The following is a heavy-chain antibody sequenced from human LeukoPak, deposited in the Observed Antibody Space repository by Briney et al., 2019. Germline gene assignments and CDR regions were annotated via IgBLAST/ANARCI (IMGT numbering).Heavy chain of an antibody. CDR2: INPNHGGT. V-gene: IGHV1-2*02. CDR1: GYTFTGYY. CDR3: ARVARVRGVIIPLFDP. Sequence: ASVKVSCKASGYTFTGYYMHWVRQAPGQGLEWMGWINPNHGGTHYAQKFQGGVTMTRDMSITTAYMELSRLRSDDTAVYYCARVARVRGVIIPLFDPWGQGTLVTVSS. J-gene: IGHJ5*02. D-gene: IGHD3-10*01.